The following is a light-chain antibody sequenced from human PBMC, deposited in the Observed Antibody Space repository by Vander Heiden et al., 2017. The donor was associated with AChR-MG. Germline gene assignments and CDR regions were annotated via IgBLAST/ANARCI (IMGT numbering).Light chain of an antibody. CDR3: QQNKNWPWT. Sequence: EIVMPQSPATLSVSPGERATLPCRASQTININLAWYQQKPGQAPRLLIYGASSRATGIPARFGGSGSGTEFTLTISSLQSEDFGVYYCQQNKNWPWTFGQGTKVEIK. J-gene: IGKJ1*01. V-gene: IGKV3-15*01. CDR1: QTININ. CDR2: GAS.